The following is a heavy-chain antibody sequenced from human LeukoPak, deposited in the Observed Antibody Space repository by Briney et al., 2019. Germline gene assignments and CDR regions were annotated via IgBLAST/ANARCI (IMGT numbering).Heavy chain of an antibody. CDR2: IYYSGST. V-gene: IGHV4-59*01. CDR1: GGSISGYY. J-gene: IGHJ4*02. D-gene: IGHD5-24*01. CDR3: ARLRRDGYNLLDY. Sequence: TSETLSLTCTVSGGSISGYYWSWIRQPPGKGLEYIGYIYYSGSTYYSPSLKSRVTISVDTSMNQFSLKLTSVTAADTAVYFCARLRRDGYNLLDYWGQGTLVTVSS.